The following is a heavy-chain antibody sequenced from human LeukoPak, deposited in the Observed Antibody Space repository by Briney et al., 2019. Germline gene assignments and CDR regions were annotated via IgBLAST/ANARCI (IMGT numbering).Heavy chain of an antibody. Sequence: ASVKVSCKASAYTFTGYYLHWVRQAPGQGPEWMGWIDPNNGDTDYAQKFQGRVTMTRDRSISTAYMDLSRLTSDDTAVYYCARRSRNGLDAFDIWGQGTMVTVSP. CDR1: AYTFTGYY. CDR2: IDPNNGDT. D-gene: IGHD2-8*01. V-gene: IGHV1-2*02. CDR3: ARRSRNGLDAFDI. J-gene: IGHJ3*02.